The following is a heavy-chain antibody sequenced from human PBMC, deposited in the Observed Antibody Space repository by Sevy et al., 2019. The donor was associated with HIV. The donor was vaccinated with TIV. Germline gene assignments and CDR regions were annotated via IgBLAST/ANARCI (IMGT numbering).Heavy chain of an antibody. J-gene: IGHJ4*02. Sequence: GGSLRLSCAASGFTFSNAWMSWVRQAPGKGLEWVGRIESKTDGGTTDYAAPVKGRFTISRDDSKNTLYLQMNSLKTEVTAVYYCTTGLYFWSGYSHGFDYWGQGTLVTVSS. V-gene: IGHV3-15*04. CDR3: TTGLYFWSGYSHGFDY. D-gene: IGHD3-3*01. CDR2: IESKTDGGTT. CDR1: GFTFSNAW.